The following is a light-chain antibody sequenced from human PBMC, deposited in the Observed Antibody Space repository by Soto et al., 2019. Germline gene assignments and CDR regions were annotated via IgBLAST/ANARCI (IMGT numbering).Light chain of an antibody. Sequence: QSALTQPASVSGSPGQPIIISCTGTSSDIGGYNYVSWYQHYPGKPPKLMIYDVVNRPSGVSDRFSGSKSGNTASLTISGLQAEDEAYYYCSSYAGSSNSLVFGGGTKLTVL. J-gene: IGLJ2*01. CDR3: SSYAGSSNSLV. CDR2: DVV. CDR1: SSDIGGYNY. V-gene: IGLV2-14*03.